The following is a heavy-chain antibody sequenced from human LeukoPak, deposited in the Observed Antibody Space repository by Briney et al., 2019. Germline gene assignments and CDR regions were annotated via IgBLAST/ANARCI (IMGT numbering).Heavy chain of an antibody. Sequence: SETLSLTCTVSGASISSYYWGWIRQPPGTGLEWIGSIYQGGSTYYNPSLKSRVTISVDTSKDQFSLKLTSVTAADTAVYYCARDRQTMDVWGQGTTVTVSS. CDR2: IYQGGST. V-gene: IGHV4-38-2*02. CDR1: GASISSYY. CDR3: ARDRQTMDV. J-gene: IGHJ6*02.